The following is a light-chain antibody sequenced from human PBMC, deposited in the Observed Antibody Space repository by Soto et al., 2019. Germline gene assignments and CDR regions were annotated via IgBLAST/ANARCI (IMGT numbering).Light chain of an antibody. V-gene: IGKV3D-15*01. CDR3: QHYNNWPPYT. CDR2: GAS. Sequence: EFVLTQSPGTLSLSPGERATLSCRASQNVLSNLAWYQQKPGQAPRLLIYGASTRATGVPARFSGSGSETDFTLTISNLQSEDCAVYYCQHYNNWPPYTFGQGTKVDIK. J-gene: IGKJ2*01. CDR1: QNVLSN.